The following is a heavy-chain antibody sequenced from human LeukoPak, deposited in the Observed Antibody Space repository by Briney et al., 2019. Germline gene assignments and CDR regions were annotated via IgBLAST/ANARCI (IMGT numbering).Heavy chain of an antibody. D-gene: IGHD1-7*01. J-gene: IGHJ5*02. Sequence: PETLSLTCTVSGGSISSSSYYWGWIRQPPGKGLEWIGSIYYSGSTYYNPSLKSRVTISVDTSKNQFSLKLSSVTAADTAVYYCARVTDPRTNWFDPWGQGTPVTVSA. CDR1: GGSISSSSYY. V-gene: IGHV4-39*07. CDR2: IYYSGST. CDR3: ARVTDPRTNWFDP.